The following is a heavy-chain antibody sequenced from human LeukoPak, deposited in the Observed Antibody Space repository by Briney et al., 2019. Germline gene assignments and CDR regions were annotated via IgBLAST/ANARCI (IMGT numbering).Heavy chain of an antibody. V-gene: IGHV1-46*01. J-gene: IGHJ4*02. CDR1: GYTFTSYY. CDR3: ARTEGPEGSPGY. D-gene: IGHD2-15*01. CDR2: INPSGGST. Sequence: ASVKVSCKASGYTFTSYYMHWVRQAPGQGLEWMGIINPSGGSTSYAQKFQGRVTMTRDMSTSTVYMELSSLRSEDTAVYYCARTEGPEGSPGYWGQGTLVTVSS.